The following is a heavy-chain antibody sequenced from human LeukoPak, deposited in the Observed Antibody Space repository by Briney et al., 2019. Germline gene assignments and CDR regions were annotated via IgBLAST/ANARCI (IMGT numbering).Heavy chain of an antibody. CDR1: GITVSRYW. V-gene: IGHV3-7*01. D-gene: IGHD6-13*01. CDR2: IKQDENEQ. J-gene: IGHJ4*02. CDR3: ARDFRPVVGAAGTFDY. Sequence: GGSLRLSCAASGITVSRYWMSWVRQAPGGGLEWVANIKQDENEQDYVDSVRGRFTISRDNAKNSLYLQMNSLRPEDTAVYYCARDFRPVVGAAGTFDYWGQGTLVTVSS.